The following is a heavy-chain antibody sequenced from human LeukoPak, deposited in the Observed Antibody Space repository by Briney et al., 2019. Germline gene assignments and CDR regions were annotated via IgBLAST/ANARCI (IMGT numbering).Heavy chain of an antibody. CDR1: GFTFSSYW. CDR3: ARDLDSSGYYLFDY. V-gene: IGHV3-74*01. D-gene: IGHD3-22*01. CDR2: INSDGSRT. Sequence: PPGGSLRLSCAASGFTFSSYWMHWVPQAPGKGLVWVSRINSDGSRTSYADSVKGRVTISRDNAKNTLYLQMNSLRAEDTAVYYCARDLDSSGYYLFDYWGQGTLVTVSS. J-gene: IGHJ4*02.